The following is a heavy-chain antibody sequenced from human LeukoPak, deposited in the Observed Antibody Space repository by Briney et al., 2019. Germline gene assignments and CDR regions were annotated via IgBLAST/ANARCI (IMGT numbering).Heavy chain of an antibody. D-gene: IGHD6-13*01. J-gene: IGHJ6*03. V-gene: IGHV1-46*01. CDR1: GYTFTSYY. CDR3: ARGSSWYDYYYYMDV. Sequence: ASVKVSCKASGYTFTSYYMHWVRQAPGQGLEWMGIINPSGGSTSYAQKFQGGVTMTRDMSTSTVYMELSSLRSEDTAVYYCARGSSWYDYYYYMDVWGKGTTVTVSS. CDR2: INPSGGST.